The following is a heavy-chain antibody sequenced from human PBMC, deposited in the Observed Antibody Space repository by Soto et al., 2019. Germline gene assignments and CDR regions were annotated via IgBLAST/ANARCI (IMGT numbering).Heavy chain of an antibody. D-gene: IGHD2-2*01. Sequence: EVQLLESGGGLVQPGGSLRLSCAASGFTFSSYAMNWVRQAPGKGLEWVSSISGGGGTTYYADSVKGRFTISRDNSNNTLYLQMNSLRVEDTAVYYCAKASPYHAGAFDIWGQGTMGTVSS. J-gene: IGHJ3*02. CDR2: ISGGGGTT. CDR3: AKASPYHAGAFDI. CDR1: GFTFSSYA. V-gene: IGHV3-23*01.